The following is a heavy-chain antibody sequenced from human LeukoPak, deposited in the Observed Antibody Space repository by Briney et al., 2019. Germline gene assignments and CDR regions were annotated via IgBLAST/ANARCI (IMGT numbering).Heavy chain of an antibody. V-gene: IGHV3-49*03. D-gene: IGHD2-2*01. Sequence: GGPLRLSCTASGFTFGDYAMSWFRQAPGKGLEWVGFIRSQTYGGTTEYAASVKGRFTISRDDSKSIAYLQMNSLKTEDTAVYYCTSSAMPLAFDYWGQGTLVTVSS. J-gene: IGHJ4*02. CDR2: IRSQTYGGTT. CDR1: GFTFGDYA. CDR3: TSSAMPLAFDY.